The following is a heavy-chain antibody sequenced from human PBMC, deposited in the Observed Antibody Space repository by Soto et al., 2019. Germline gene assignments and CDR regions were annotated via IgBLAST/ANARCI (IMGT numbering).Heavy chain of an antibody. CDR1: GYTFTSYA. Sequence: QVQLVQSGAEMRKPGASVMVSCKAFGYTFTSYAMNWVRQAPGQSLEWLGWINGGNGDTKYSQRFQDRVTITRDTSAKTVYMELSSLTSEDADIYYCDRGPLSLYSAVFRWGRVTPVTVAS. V-gene: IGHV1-3*01. CDR3: DRGPLSLYSAVFR. J-gene: IGHJ4*02. D-gene: IGHD6-13*01. CDR2: INGGNGDT.